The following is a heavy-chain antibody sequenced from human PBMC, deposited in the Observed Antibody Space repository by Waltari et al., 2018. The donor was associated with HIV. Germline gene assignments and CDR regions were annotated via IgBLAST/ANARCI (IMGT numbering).Heavy chain of an antibody. D-gene: IGHD2-15*01. Sequence: EVQLVESGGGLVRPGGSLRLSCAASGFPFSTFSMNWVRQAPGKGLEWVSSISSSGSYIYYADSVKGRFTISRDNAKNSLYLQMNSLRVEDTAVYYCARDLVAATPDYWGQGTLVTVSS. V-gene: IGHV3-21*01. CDR1: GFPFSTFS. CDR3: ARDLVAATPDY. J-gene: IGHJ4*02. CDR2: ISSSGSYI.